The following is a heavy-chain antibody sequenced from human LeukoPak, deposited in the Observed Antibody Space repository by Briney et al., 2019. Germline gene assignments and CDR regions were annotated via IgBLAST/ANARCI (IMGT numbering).Heavy chain of an antibody. CDR2: IYTSGST. Sequence: PSETLSLTCTVSGGSISSGSYYWRWIRQPAGTGLEWIGRIYTSGSTNYNPSLKSRVTISVDTSKNQFSLKLSSVTAADTAVYYCARDYFVRSLYYYYYMDVWGKGTTVTVSS. CDR3: ARDYFVRSLYYYYYMDV. CDR1: GGSISSGSYY. V-gene: IGHV4-61*02. D-gene: IGHD3-10*01. J-gene: IGHJ6*03.